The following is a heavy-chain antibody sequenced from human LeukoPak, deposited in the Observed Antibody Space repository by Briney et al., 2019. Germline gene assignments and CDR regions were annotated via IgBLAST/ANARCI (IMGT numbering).Heavy chain of an antibody. J-gene: IGHJ4*02. V-gene: IGHV3-49*04. CDR3: TRDSLDRIAVAGTLDY. CDR2: IRSKAYSGTT. D-gene: IGHD6-19*01. Sequence: GRSLRLSCTASGFTFGDYAMSWVRQAPGKGLEWVGFIRSKAYSGTTEYAASVKGRFTISRDDSRSIAYLQMNSLKTEDTAVYYCTRDSLDRIAVAGTLDYWGQGTLVTVSS. CDR1: GFTFGDYA.